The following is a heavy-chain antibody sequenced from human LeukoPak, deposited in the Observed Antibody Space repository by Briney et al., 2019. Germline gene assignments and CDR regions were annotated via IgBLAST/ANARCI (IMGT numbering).Heavy chain of an antibody. CDR3: ARLVRRKYCTSTSCYQGYSYFDY. Sequence: PSETLSLTCTISGGSVSDYYWSWIRQSPGKGLEWIGYIYYTGSTTYNPSLKSRVTISADTSKNQFSLKLSSVTAADTAVYYCARLVRRKYCTSTSCYQGYSYFDYWGQGTLVTVSS. J-gene: IGHJ4*02. V-gene: IGHV4-59*02. D-gene: IGHD2-2*01. CDR2: IYYTGST. CDR1: GGSVSDYY.